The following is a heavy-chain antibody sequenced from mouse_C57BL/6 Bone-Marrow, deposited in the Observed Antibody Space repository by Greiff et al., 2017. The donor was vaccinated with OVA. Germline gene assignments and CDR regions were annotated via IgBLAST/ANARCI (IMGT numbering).Heavy chain of an antibody. D-gene: IGHD1-1*01. CDR2: IWWDDDK. CDR1: GFSLSTFGMG. Sequence: QVTLKVSGPGILQPSQTLSLTCSFSGFSLSTFGMGVGWIRQPSGTGLEWLAHIWWDDDKYYNPALKSRLTISKDTSKNQVFLKIANVDTADTATYYCARNPNYYYGSSYKAMDYWGQGTSVTVSS. J-gene: IGHJ4*01. CDR3: ARNPNYYYGSSYKAMDY. V-gene: IGHV8-8*01.